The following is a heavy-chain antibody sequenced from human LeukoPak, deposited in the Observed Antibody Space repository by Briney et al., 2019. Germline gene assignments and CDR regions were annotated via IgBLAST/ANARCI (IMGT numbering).Heavy chain of an antibody. Sequence: PSETLSLTCTVSGGSISSSSYYWGWIRQPPGKGLEWIGSIYYSGSTYYNPSLKSRVTISVDTSKNQFSLKLSSVTAADTAVYYCARDGGRDAFDIWGQGTMVTVSS. V-gene: IGHV4-39*07. CDR1: GGSISSSSYY. D-gene: IGHD3-10*01. CDR2: IYYSGST. J-gene: IGHJ3*02. CDR3: ARDGGRDAFDI.